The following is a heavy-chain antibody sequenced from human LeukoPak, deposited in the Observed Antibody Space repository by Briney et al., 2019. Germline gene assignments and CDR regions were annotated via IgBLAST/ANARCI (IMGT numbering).Heavy chain of an antibody. Sequence: ASVKVSCKASGYTFTSYCMHWVRQAPGQGLEWMGIINPSGGSTSYALKFQGRVTMTRDTSTSTVYMELSSLRSEDTAVYYCARERPLNGMDVWGQGTTVTVSS. CDR1: GYTFTSYC. J-gene: IGHJ6*02. CDR3: ARERPLNGMDV. CDR2: INPSGGST. V-gene: IGHV1-46*01.